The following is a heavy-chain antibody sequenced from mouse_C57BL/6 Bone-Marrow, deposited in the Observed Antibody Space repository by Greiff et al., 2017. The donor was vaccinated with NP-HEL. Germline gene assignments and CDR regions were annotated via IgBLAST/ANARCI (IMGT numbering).Heavy chain of an antibody. V-gene: IGHV1-52*01. J-gene: IGHJ3*01. CDR2: IDPSDSET. Sequence: QVQLQQPGAELVRPGSSVKLSCKASGYTFTSYWMHWVKQRPIQGLEWIGNIDPSDSETHYNQNFKDKATLTVDKSSSTTYLQLSSLTSEDAAVYYCAREGFAYWGPGTLVTVSA. CDR1: GYTFTSYW. CDR3: AREGFAY.